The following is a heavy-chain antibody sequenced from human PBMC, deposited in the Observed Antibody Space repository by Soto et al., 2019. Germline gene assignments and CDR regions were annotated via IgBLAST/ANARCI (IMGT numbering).Heavy chain of an antibody. CDR3: AKDMDYYDSSGFFPITPVDY. Sequence: VGSLRLSCAASGFTFSSYAMSWVRQAPGKGLEWVSAISGSGGSTYYADSVKGRFTISRDNSKNTLYLQMNSLRAEDTAVYYCAKDMDYYDSSGFFPITPVDYWGQGTLVTVSS. CDR2: ISGSGGST. V-gene: IGHV3-23*01. D-gene: IGHD3-22*01. J-gene: IGHJ4*02. CDR1: GFTFSSYA.